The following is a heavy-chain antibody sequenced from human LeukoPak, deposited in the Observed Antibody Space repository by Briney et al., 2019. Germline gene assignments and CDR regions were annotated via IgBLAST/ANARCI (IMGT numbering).Heavy chain of an antibody. CDR3: RYGDTEYFQH. CDR2: IYHSGST. D-gene: IGHD4-17*01. CDR1: GYSISSGYH. Sequence: PSETLSLTCAVSGYSISSGYHWGWIRQPPGKGLEWIGSIYHSGSTYYNPSLKGRVTISVDTSKNQFSLKLSSVTAADTAVYYCRYGDTEYFQHWGQGTLVTVSS. J-gene: IGHJ1*01. V-gene: IGHV4-38-2*01.